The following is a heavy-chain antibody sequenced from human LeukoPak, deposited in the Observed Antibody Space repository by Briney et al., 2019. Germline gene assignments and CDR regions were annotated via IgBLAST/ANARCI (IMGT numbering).Heavy chain of an antibody. CDR3: ARDKGRITMIVPGY. D-gene: IGHD3-22*01. J-gene: IGHJ4*02. V-gene: IGHV1-2*02. Sequence: ASVKVSCKASGYTFTGYYMHWVRQAPGQGPEWMGWINPNTGDTNYAQKFQGRVTMTRDTSISTAYMELSRLRSDDTAVYYCARDKGRITMIVPGYWGQGTLVTVSS. CDR1: GYTFTGYY. CDR2: INPNTGDT.